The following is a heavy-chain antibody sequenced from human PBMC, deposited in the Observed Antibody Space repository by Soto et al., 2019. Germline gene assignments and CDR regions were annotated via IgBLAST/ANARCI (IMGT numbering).Heavy chain of an antibody. V-gene: IGHV4-39*01. CDR2: IYYSGST. Sequence: QLQLQESGPGLVKPSETLSLTCTVSGGSISSSSYYWGWIGQPPGKGLEWIGSIYYSGSTYYNPSLKSRVTISVDTSKNQFSLKLSSVTAADTAVYYCARHARDLLYPPYGNWFDPWGQGTLVTVSS. J-gene: IGHJ5*02. CDR1: GGSISSSSYY. D-gene: IGHD3-10*01. CDR3: ARHARDLLYPPYGNWFDP.